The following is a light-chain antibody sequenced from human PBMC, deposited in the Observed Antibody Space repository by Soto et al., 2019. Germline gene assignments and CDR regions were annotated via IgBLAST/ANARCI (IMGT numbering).Light chain of an antibody. Sequence: IQLTQSPSSLSASVGDRVTITCRASQGVRRYLAWFQQRPGKAPKLLIFGASTLQNGVPARFSGGGFGTEFTLTITRLQPEDFATYYCHQVYTYPRTFGQGTKVEIK. CDR1: QGVRRY. J-gene: IGKJ1*01. V-gene: IGKV1-9*01. CDR3: HQVYTYPRT. CDR2: GAS.